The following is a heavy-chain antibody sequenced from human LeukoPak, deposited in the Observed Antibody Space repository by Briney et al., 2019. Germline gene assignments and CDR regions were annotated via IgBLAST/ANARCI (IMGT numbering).Heavy chain of an antibody. V-gene: IGHV4-39*07. CDR3: ARRSREMATTAKFGY. J-gene: IGHJ4*02. CDR2: IYYSGST. D-gene: IGHD5-24*01. CDR1: GGSISSSSYY. Sequence: SETLSLTCTVSGGSISSSSYYWGWIRQPPGKGLEWIGSIYYSGSTYYNPSLKSRVTMSVDTSKNQFSLKLSSVTAADTAVYYCARRSREMATTAKFGYWGQGTLVTVSS.